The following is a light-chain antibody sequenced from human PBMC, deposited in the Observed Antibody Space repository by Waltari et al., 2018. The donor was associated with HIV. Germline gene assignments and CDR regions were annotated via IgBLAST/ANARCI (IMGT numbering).Light chain of an antibody. CDR2: NAN. CDR3: AAWDDTLNGPV. Sequence: QSVVTQPPSTSGTPGPRVTISCSGSSSNIGGNTVNWYRQFPGTGPKLLMYNANQRPSGVPDRFSGSKSGTSASLAISGLQSEDEADYYCAAWDDTLNGPVFGGGTKLTVL. CDR1: SSNIGGNT. J-gene: IGLJ2*01. V-gene: IGLV1-44*01.